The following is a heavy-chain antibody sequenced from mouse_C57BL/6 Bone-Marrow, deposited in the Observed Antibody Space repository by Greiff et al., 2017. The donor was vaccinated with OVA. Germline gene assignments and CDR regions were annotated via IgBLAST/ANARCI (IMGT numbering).Heavy chain of an antibody. CDR2: ISNGGGST. CDR1: GFTFSDYY. J-gene: IGHJ3*01. D-gene: IGHD2-4*01. Sequence: VESGGGLVQPGGSLKLSCAASGFTFSDYYMYWVRQTPEKRLEWVAYISNGGGSTYYPDTVKGRFTISRDNAKNTLYLQMSLLKAEDTAMYYCARWDYDRFAYWGQGTLVTVSA. CDR3: ARWDYDRFAY. V-gene: IGHV5-12*01.